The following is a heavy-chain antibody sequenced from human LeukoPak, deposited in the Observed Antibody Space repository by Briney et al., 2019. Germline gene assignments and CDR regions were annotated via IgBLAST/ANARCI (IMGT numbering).Heavy chain of an antibody. D-gene: IGHD6-6*01. CDR3: AIGHRIAARSNWFDP. J-gene: IGHJ5*02. CDR2: IYYSGST. Sequence: KTSETLSLTCSVSGDSISSSSYYWGWIRQPPGKGLEWIGSIYYSGSTYYNPSLKSRVTISVDTSKNQFSLKLSSVTAADTAVYYYAIGHRIAARSNWFDPWGQGTLVTVSS. CDR1: GDSISSSSYY. V-gene: IGHV4-39*01.